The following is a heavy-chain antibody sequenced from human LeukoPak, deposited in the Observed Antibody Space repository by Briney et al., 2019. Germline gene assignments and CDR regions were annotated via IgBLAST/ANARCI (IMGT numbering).Heavy chain of an antibody. V-gene: IGHV3-48*04. Sequence: GGSLRLSCAASGFTFGSYSMNWIRQAPGKGLEWVSYISSSGSTIYYADSVKGRFTISRDNAKNSLYLQMNSLRAEDTAVYYYARDPKWGVTTTSGSHLDYWGQGTLVTVSS. D-gene: IGHD4-11*01. J-gene: IGHJ4*02. CDR1: GFTFGSYS. CDR2: ISSSGSTI. CDR3: ARDPKWGVTTTSGSHLDY.